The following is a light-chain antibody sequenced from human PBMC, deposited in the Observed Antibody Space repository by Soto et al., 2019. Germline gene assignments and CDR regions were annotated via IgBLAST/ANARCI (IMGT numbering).Light chain of an antibody. Sequence: IVMTQSLATLSVSPGERAPLSFRASQPLSSRYLARYQQKPGQAPRRLISGAFSRAADITDRFSGSGSGTDFTLTINRLEPEDFAVYYCQQYDSSPRTFGQGTKVDNK. V-gene: IGKV3-20*01. J-gene: IGKJ1*01. CDR2: GAF. CDR3: QQYDSSPRT. CDR1: QPLSSRY.